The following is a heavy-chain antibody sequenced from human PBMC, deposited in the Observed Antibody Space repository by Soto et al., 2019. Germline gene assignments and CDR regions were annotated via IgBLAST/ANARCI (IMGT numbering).Heavy chain of an antibody. D-gene: IGHD2-15*01. Sequence: QPGGSLRLSCAASGFTFSSYGMHWVRQAPGRGLEWVAVIWYDGSYKYYADSVKGRFTISRDNSENTVYLQMNSLRAEDTAVYYCARDKNRNGGNCYHWGQGTQVTVSS. J-gene: IGHJ5*02. V-gene: IGHV3-33*01. CDR2: IWYDGSYK. CDR3: ARDKNRNGGNCYH. CDR1: GFTFSSYG.